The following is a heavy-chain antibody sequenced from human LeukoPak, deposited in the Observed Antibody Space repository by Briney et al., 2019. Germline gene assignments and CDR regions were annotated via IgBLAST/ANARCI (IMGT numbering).Heavy chain of an antibody. V-gene: IGHV1-69*13. J-gene: IGHJ6*04. CDR2: IIPIFGTA. CDR3: ARAPSGGSGSYYMDV. Sequence: VASVKVSCKASGYTFTSYYMHWVRQAPGQGLEWMGGIIPIFGTANYAQKFQGRVTITADESTSTAYMELSSLRSEDTAVYYCARAPSGGSGSYYMDVWGKGTTVTISS. CDR1: GYTFTSYY. D-gene: IGHD3-10*01.